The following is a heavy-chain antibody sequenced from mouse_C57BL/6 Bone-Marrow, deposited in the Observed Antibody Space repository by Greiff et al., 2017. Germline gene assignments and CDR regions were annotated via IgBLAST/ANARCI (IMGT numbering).Heavy chain of an antibody. CDR2: IYPGDGDT. V-gene: IGHV1-82*01. CDR1: AYAFSSSW. CDR3: ARSARVYYAMDY. J-gene: IGHJ4*01. D-gene: IGHD6-1*01. Sequence: VQRVESGPELVKPGASVKISSKPSAYAFSSSWMNGVKQRPGRGLEGFGRIYPGDGDTNYNGKFTGKATLTADKASSTAYMQLSSLTSEDSAVYFCARSARVYYAMDYWGQGTSVTVSS.